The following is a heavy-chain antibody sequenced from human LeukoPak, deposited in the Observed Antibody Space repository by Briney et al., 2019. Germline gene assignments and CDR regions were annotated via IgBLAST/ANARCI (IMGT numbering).Heavy chain of an antibody. CDR1: GYTLTELS. D-gene: IGHD3-9*01. J-gene: IGHJ6*02. Sequence: GASVKVSCKVSGYTLTELSMHWVRQAPGQGLEWMGWISAYNGNTNYAQKLQGRVTMTTDTSTSTAYMELRSLRSDDTAVYYCARRSLRYFDWLLTSLDYYYGMDVWGQGTTVTVSS. CDR3: ARRSLRYFDWLLTSLDYYYGMDV. CDR2: ISAYNGNT. V-gene: IGHV1-18*01.